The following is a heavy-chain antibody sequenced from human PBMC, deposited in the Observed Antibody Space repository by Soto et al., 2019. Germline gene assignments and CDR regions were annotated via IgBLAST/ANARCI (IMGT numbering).Heavy chain of an antibody. CDR1: GGSISSYY. Sequence: PSETLSLTCTVSGGSISSYYWSWIRQPPGKGLEWIGYIYYSGSTNYNPSLKSRVTISVDTSKNQFSLKLSSVTAADTAVYYCVRHVGLTVTTDRYYFDYWGQGTLVTVSS. CDR3: VRHVGLTVTTDRYYFDY. D-gene: IGHD4-17*01. CDR2: IYYSGST. V-gene: IGHV4-59*08. J-gene: IGHJ4*02.